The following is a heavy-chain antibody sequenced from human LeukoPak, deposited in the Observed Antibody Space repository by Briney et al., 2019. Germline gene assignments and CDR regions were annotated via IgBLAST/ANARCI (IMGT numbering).Heavy chain of an antibody. V-gene: IGHV3-33*06. J-gene: IGHJ4*02. Sequence: GGSLRLSCAASGFTFSSYGMHWVRQAPGKGLEWVAVIWYDGSNKYHADSVKGRFTISRDNSKNTLYLQMNSLRAEDTAVYFCAKRGVVIRVILVGFHKEAYYFDSWGQGALVTVSS. CDR1: GFTFSSYG. CDR2: IWYDGSNK. CDR3: AKRGVVIRVILVGFHKEAYYFDS. D-gene: IGHD3-22*01.